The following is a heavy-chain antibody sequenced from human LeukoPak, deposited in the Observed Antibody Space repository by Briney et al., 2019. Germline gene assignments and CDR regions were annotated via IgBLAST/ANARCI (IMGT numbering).Heavy chain of an antibody. CDR2: IYYSGST. Sequence: SETLSLTCTVSGGSISSSSYYWGWIRQPPGKGLEWIGSIYYSGSTYYNPSLKSRVTISVDTSKNQFSLKLNSVTAADTAVYYCARHEIRISYGWGTLNWFDPWGQGTLVTVSS. J-gene: IGHJ5*02. D-gene: IGHD3-10*01. V-gene: IGHV4-39*01. CDR3: ARHEIRISYGWGTLNWFDP. CDR1: GGSISSSSYY.